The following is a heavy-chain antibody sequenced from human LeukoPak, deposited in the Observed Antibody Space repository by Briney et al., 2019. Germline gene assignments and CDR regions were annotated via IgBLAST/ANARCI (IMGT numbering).Heavy chain of an antibody. CDR3: ARLLYDRSGYYYFDY. CDR1: GGSISSSSYY. Sequence: KPSETLSLTCTVSGGSISSSSYYWGWTRQPPGKGLEWLASIYYSGSTYYNPSFKSRVTMSVDTSKNQFSLKLTSVTAADMAVYYCARLLYDRSGYYYFDYWGQGTLVTVSS. D-gene: IGHD3-22*01. CDR2: IYYSGST. J-gene: IGHJ4*02. V-gene: IGHV4-39*01.